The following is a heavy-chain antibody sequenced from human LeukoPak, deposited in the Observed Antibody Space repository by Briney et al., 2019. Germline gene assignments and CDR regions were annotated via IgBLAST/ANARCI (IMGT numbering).Heavy chain of an antibody. Sequence: VQPGGSLRLSCVASGFTFSSYGMHWVRQAPGKGLEWVAFIRYDGSNKYYADSVKGRFTISRDNSKNTLYLQMNSLRAEDTAMYYCAKDSEDGYNWAPFDYWGQGTLVTVSS. V-gene: IGHV3-30*02. CDR3: AKDSEDGYNWAPFDY. CDR2: IRYDGSNK. J-gene: IGHJ4*02. CDR1: GFTFSSYG. D-gene: IGHD5-24*01.